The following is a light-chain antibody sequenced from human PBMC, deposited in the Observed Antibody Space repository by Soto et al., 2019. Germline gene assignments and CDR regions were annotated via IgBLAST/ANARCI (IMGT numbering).Light chain of an antibody. CDR1: QSISSW. J-gene: IGKJ1*01. CDR3: QQYNSYPST. Sequence: DIKVTQSPSTLSASVGDRVTITCRASQSISSWLAWYQQTPGKAPKLLIFDASSLETGVPSRFSGSGTGTDIILTITRLQPDDFATYNCQQYNSYPSTFGQRTRVEV. CDR2: DAS. V-gene: IGKV1-5*01.